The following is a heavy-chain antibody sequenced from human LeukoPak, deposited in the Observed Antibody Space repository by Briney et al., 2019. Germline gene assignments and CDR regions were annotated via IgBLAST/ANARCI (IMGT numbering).Heavy chain of an antibody. CDR3: ARAAYSGSYHSDY. D-gene: IGHD1-26*01. CDR2: IYYSGST. J-gene: IGHJ4*02. Sequence: SETLSLTCTVSGGSFNSGSYYWNWIRQPPGKGLEWIVYIYYSGSTNYNPSLKSRVTISVDTSKNQFSLKLSSVTAADTAVYYCARAAYSGSYHSDYWGQGTLVTVSS. CDR1: GGSFNSGSYY. V-gene: IGHV4-61*01.